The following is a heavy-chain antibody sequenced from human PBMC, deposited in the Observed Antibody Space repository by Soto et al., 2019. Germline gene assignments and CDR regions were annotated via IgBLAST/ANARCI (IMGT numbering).Heavy chain of an antibody. D-gene: IGHD2-8*02. J-gene: IGHJ6*02. Sequence: GGSLRLSCAASGFTFSSYSMNWVRQAPGKGLEWVSSISSSSSYIYYADSVKGRFTISRDNAKNSLYLQMNSLRAEDTAVCYCARDLVIGISGYYGMDVWGQGTTVTVSS. CDR2: ISSSSSYI. V-gene: IGHV3-21*01. CDR1: GFTFSSYS. CDR3: ARDLVIGISGYYGMDV.